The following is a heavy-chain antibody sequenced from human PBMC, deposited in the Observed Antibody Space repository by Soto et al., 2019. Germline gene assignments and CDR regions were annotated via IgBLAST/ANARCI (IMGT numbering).Heavy chain of an antibody. CDR3: ARYRISTSCYPAASDY. V-gene: IGHV4-59*01. CDR1: GGSISSYY. Sequence: ASETLSLTCTVSGGSISSYYWSWIRQPPGKGLEWIGYIYYSGSTNYNPSLKSRVTISVDTSKNQLSLKLSSVTAADTAVYYRARYRISTSCYPAASDYWGQGTLVTVSS. CDR2: IYYSGST. J-gene: IGHJ4*02. D-gene: IGHD2-2*01.